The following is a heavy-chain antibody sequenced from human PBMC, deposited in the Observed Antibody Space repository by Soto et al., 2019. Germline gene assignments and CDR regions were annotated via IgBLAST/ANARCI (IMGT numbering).Heavy chain of an antibody. D-gene: IGHD5-18*01. CDR3: ARVDTAYYYYYGMDV. CDR2: ISYDGSNK. J-gene: IGHJ6*02. V-gene: IGHV3-30-3*01. CDR1: GFTFSSYA. Sequence: GGPLRLSCAASGFTFSSYAMHCVRQAPGKGLEWVAVISYDGSNKYYADSVKGRFTISRDNSKNTLCLQMNSLRAEDTAVYYCARVDTAYYYYYGMDVWGQGTTVTVSS.